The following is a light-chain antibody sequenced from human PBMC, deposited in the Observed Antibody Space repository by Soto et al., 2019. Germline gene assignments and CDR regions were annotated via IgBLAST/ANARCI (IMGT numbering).Light chain of an antibody. CDR2: DVT. CDR3: SSDTTSNTWV. V-gene: IGLV2-14*03. J-gene: IGLJ3*02. Sequence: QSVLTQPASVSGSPGQSITISCTGTSSDVGGYDYVSWYQQHPGKAPKLIIYDVTNRPSGVSHRFSGSNSATAALLIIAGLQADEEADYCCSSDTTSNTWVFGGGTKLTVL. CDR1: SSDVGGYDY.